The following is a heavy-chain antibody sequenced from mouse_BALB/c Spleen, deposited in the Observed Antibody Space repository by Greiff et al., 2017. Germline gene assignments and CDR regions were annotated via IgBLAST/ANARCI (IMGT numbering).Heavy chain of an antibody. CDR3: ARILTGTGDAMDY. D-gene: IGHD4-1*01. J-gene: IGHJ4*01. CDR2: ISSGSSTI. CDR1: GFTFSSFG. V-gene: IGHV5-17*02. Sequence: EVQRVESGGGLVQPGGSRKLSCAASGFTFSSFGMHWVRQAPEKGLEWVAYISSGSSTIYYADTVKGRFTISRDNPKNTLFLQMTSLRSEDTAMYYCARILTGTGDAMDYWGQGTSVTVSS.